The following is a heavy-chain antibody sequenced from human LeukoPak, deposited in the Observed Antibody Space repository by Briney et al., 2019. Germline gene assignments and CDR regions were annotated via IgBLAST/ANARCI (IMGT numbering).Heavy chain of an antibody. CDR3: ATGYSNPTPDY. D-gene: IGHD6-13*01. J-gene: IGHJ4*02. CDR2: ISSSSSTI. CDR1: GFTFSSYS. V-gene: IGHV3-48*01. Sequence: GGSLRLSCAASGFTFSSYSMNWVRQAPGKGLEWVSYISSSSSTIYYADSVKGRFTISRDNAKNSLYLQMNSLRAEGTAVYYCATGYSNPTPDYWGQGTLVTVSS.